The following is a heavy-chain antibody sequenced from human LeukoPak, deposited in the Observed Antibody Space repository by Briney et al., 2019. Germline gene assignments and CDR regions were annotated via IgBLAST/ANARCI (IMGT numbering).Heavy chain of an antibody. Sequence: PSETLSLTCSVSGGSIRAYYWSWIRQPPGKGREWIGYIYDSGITNYNPSLQSRVTMSVDTSKNQFSLKLTSVTAADTAMYYCARATNVGYFYYYGMDVWGQGTTVTVSS. CDR2: IYDSGIT. J-gene: IGHJ6*02. CDR3: ARATNVGYFYYYGMDV. V-gene: IGHV4-59*01. CDR1: GGSIRAYY. D-gene: IGHD1-14*01.